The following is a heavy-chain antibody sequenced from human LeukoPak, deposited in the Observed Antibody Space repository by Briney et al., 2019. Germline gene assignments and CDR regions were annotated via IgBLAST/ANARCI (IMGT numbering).Heavy chain of an antibody. J-gene: IGHJ6*04. Sequence: GASVKVSCKASGYTFTSYGINWVRQATGQGLEWMGWMNPNSGNTGYAQKFQGRVTMTRNTSISTAYMELSSLRSEDTAVYYCARGRKDERPYYYDVWGKGTTVTISS. CDR2: MNPNSGNT. CDR3: ARGRKDERPYYYDV. V-gene: IGHV1-8*02. CDR1: GYTFTSYG. D-gene: IGHD2/OR15-2a*01.